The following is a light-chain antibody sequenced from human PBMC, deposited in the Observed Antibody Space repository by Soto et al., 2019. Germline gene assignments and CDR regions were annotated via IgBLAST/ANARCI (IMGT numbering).Light chain of an antibody. CDR3: AAWDDSLNGVV. J-gene: IGLJ2*01. Sequence: QSVLTQPPSASGTPGQTIAISCSGGSSNIGSHTVNWYQQLPGTAPRLLIYSNTQRPSGVPDRFSGSKSGTSASLAITGLQPEYEGDYYCAAWDDSLNGVVFGGGTKVTVL. CDR2: SNT. CDR1: SSNIGSHT. V-gene: IGLV1-44*01.